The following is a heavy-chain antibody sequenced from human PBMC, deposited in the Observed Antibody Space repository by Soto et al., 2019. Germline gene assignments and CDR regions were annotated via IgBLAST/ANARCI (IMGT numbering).Heavy chain of an antibody. D-gene: IGHD3-10*01. V-gene: IGHV4-59*01. CDR2: IFYSGGT. J-gene: IGHJ5*02. CDR3: ARVGLTMVRGVIEGNWFDP. Sequence: QVQLQESGPGLVKPSETLSLTCTVSGGSISSYYWSWIRQPPGKGLEWIGYIFYSGGTNYNPSLKNRVTISVDTSKNQFSLKLSSVTAADTAVYYCARVGLTMVRGVIEGNWFDPWGQGTLVTVSS. CDR1: GGSISSYY.